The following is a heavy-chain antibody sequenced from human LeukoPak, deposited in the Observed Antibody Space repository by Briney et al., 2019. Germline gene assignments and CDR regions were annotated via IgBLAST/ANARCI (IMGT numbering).Heavy chain of an antibody. D-gene: IGHD2-8*01. Sequence: ASVKVSCKASGGTFSSYAISWVRQAPGQGLEWMGGIIPIFGTANYAQKFQGRVTITADESTSTAYMELSSLRSEDTAVYYCASRHSPLTDWYFDLWGRGTLVTVSS. V-gene: IGHV1-69*13. J-gene: IGHJ2*01. CDR2: IIPIFGTA. CDR3: ASRHSPLTDWYFDL. CDR1: GGTFSSYA.